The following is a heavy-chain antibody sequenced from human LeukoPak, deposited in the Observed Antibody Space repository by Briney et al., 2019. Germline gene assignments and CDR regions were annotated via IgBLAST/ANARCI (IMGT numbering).Heavy chain of an antibody. CDR3: ARGLSVVYGSGSPNWFDP. CDR1: GDSISSGTYY. J-gene: IGHJ5*02. D-gene: IGHD3-10*01. V-gene: IGHV4-61*02. CDR2: IYISGST. Sequence: PSETLSLTCTVSGDSISSGTYYWSWIRQPAGKGLEWIGRIYISGSTNYNPSLKSRVTISVDTSKNQFSLKLSLVTAADTAVYYCARGLSVVYGSGSPNWFDPWGQGTLVTVSS.